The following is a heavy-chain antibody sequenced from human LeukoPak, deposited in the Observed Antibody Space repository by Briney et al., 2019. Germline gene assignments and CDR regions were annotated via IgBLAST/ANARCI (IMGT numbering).Heavy chain of an antibody. D-gene: IGHD6-13*01. V-gene: IGHV3-66*01. Sequence: GGSLRLSCAASGFTVSSNYMSWVRQAPGKGLEWVSVIYSGGSTYYADSVKGRFTISRDNSKNTLYLQMNSLRAEDTAVYYCAREGGSWSPNWFDPWGQGTLVTVSS. CDR1: GFTVSSNY. CDR2: IYSGGST. J-gene: IGHJ5*02. CDR3: AREGGSWSPNWFDP.